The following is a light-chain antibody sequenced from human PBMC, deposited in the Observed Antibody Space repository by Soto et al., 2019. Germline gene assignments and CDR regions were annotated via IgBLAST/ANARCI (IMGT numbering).Light chain of an antibody. J-gene: IGKJ4*01. V-gene: IGKV3-11*01. CDR3: QNRSNLPRAV. CDR2: DAS. CDR1: QSVSSY. Sequence: EIVLTQSPATLSLSPGERATLSCRASQSVSSYLAWYQQKPGQAPRLLIYDASNRATGIPARFSGSGSGTDFTLTISSLEPEDFAVYYCQNRSNLPRAVFGGGTKVEIK.